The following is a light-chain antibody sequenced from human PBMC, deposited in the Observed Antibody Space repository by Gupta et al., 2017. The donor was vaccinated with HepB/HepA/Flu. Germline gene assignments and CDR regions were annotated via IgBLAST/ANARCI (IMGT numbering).Light chain of an antibody. CDR3: SSYTSSSTVV. J-gene: IGLJ2*01. CDR1: SSDVGGYNY. V-gene: IGLV2-14*03. CDR2: DVT. Sequence: QSALTQPASVSGSPGQSITISCTGTSSDVGGYNYVSWYQQHPGKAPKVMIYDVTSRPSGVSTRFSGSKSGNTASLTISRLQAEDEADYYCSSYTSSSTVVFGGGTKLTVL.